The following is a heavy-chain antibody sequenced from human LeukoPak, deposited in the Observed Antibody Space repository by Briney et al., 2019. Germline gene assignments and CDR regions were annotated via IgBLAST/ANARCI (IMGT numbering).Heavy chain of an antibody. V-gene: IGHV4-39*01. CDR3: ARRSTVAGTGRFDP. J-gene: IGHJ5*02. CDR1: GGSIRSTSYY. D-gene: IGHD6-19*01. CDR2: VHHSGST. Sequence: SETLSLTCTVSGGSIRSTSYYWGWIRQPPGKGLEWLGSVHHSGSTYDNPTLKSRVTISVDTSKNQFSLKLISVTAADTAVYYCARRSTVAGTGRFDPWGQHPRDTVSS.